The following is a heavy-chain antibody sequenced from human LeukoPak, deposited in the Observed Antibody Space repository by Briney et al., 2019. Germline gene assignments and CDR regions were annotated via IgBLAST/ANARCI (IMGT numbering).Heavy chain of an antibody. Sequence: GGSLRLSCGASGFTFGTHAMTWVRQAPGKGLEYVSLISGSGDVTYYAHSLKDRFTISRDNSKNTLYLQMHSLRAEDTAVYYCAARPGDLAVPFDYWGQGTLVTVSS. CDR3: AARPGDLAVPFDY. J-gene: IGHJ4*02. CDR1: GFTFGTHA. D-gene: IGHD3-10*01. V-gene: IGHV3-23*01. CDR2: ISGSGDVT.